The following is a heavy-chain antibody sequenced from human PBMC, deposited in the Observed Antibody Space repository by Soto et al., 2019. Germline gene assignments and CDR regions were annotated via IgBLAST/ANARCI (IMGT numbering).Heavy chain of an antibody. CDR2: IYHSGTT. CDR1: CDSINSGYY. D-gene: IGHD6-13*01. Sequence: PSETLSLTCAVSCDSINSGYYWAWIRQSPGKGLEWIGSIYHSGTTYYNPSLKSRVTISVDTSKNQFSLKLSSVTAADTGVYYCARHDSTSWYVDYWGQGTLVTVSS. CDR3: ARHDSTSWYVDY. J-gene: IGHJ4*02. V-gene: IGHV4-38-2*01.